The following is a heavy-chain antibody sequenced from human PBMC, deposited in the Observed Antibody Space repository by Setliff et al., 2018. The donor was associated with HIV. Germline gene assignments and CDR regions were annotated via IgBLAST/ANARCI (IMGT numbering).Heavy chain of an antibody. CDR3: ARQQHSSDLKIWNY. Sequence: LSLTCSVPGGSISSHYWSWIRQPPGKGLEWIGSIYYSGSTNYNPSLKSRVTMSVDTSKNQFSLKLSSVTAADTAVYYCARQQHSSDLKIWNYWGQGTLVTVSS. D-gene: IGHD6-13*01. J-gene: IGHJ4*02. CDR2: IYYSGST. V-gene: IGHV4-59*11. CDR1: GGSISSHY.